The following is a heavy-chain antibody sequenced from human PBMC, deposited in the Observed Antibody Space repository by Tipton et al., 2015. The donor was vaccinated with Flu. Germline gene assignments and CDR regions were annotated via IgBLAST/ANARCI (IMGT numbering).Heavy chain of an antibody. D-gene: IGHD6-19*01. V-gene: IGHV3-30*03. CDR3: ARVGSTAWLVPYFDS. CDR2: ISYDSTYQ. CDR1: GFTFRDYD. J-gene: IGHJ4*02. Sequence: QVQLVQSGGGVVQPGRSLRLSCATSGFTFRDYDMHWVRQAPGKGLEWVAVISYDSTYQDYADSVKGRFTVSRDSSKNTLQLQMNSLRPEDSAVYYCARVGSTAWLVPYFDSWGQGALVTVSS.